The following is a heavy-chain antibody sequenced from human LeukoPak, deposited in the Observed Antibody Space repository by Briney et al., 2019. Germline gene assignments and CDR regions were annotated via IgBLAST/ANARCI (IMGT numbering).Heavy chain of an antibody. Sequence: SETLSLTCIVSGSSISSYYWSWIRQPPGKGLEWIGHIYYSGSTNYNPSLKSRVTISTDTSKNQFSLKLSSVTAADTAVYYCARMVDSSGFSPCQPWGQGTLVTVSS. CDR2: IYYSGST. V-gene: IGHV4-59*01. J-gene: IGHJ1*01. D-gene: IGHD3-22*01. CDR1: GSSISSYY. CDR3: ARMVDSSGFSPCQP.